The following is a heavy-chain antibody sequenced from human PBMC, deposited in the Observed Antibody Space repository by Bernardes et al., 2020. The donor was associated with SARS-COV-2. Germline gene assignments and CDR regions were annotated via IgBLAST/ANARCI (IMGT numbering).Heavy chain of an antibody. D-gene: IGHD2-15*01. Sequence: SGPTLVKPTQTLTLTCTFSGFSLSTDRMRVDWIRQPPGKALEWLARIDWDDDKFYNPSLRTRLTISKDTSKSQVVLTMTDMDPVDTATYYCARGGVEPRWYHFDHWGQGTLVTVSS. J-gene: IGHJ4*02. CDR3: ARGGVEPRWYHFDH. V-gene: IGHV2-70*04. CDR2: IDWDDDK. CDR1: GFSLSTDRMR.